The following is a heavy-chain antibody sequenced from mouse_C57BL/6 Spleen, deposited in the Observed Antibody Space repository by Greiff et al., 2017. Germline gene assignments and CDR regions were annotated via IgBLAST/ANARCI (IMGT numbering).Heavy chain of an antibody. D-gene: IGHD1-1*01. CDR1: GYTFTSYN. Sequence: VQLQQPGAELVKPGASVKMSCKASGYTFTSYNMNWVKQSHGQSLEWIGLIHPNSGSTNYNQKFKGKATLTVDKSSSTAYMHLNSLTSEDSAVYDCAHYYGSDDEFAYWGQGTLVTVSA. CDR3: AHYYGSDDEFAY. J-gene: IGHJ3*01. CDR2: IHPNSGST. V-gene: IGHV1-64*01.